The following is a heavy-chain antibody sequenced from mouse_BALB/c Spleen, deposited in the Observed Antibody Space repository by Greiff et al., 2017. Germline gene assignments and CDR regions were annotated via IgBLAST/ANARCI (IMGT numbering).Heavy chain of an antibody. CDR2: ISYSGST. J-gene: IGHJ3*01. CDR1: GYSITSDYA. CDR3: ARVDDGAFAY. V-gene: IGHV3-2*02. Sequence: VQLKESGPGLVKPSQSLSLTCTVTGYSITSDYAWNWIRQFPGNKLEWMGYISYSGSTSYNPSFKSRISITRDTSKNQFFLQLNSVTTEDTATYYCARVDDGAFAYWGQGTLVTVSA. D-gene: IGHD2-12*01.